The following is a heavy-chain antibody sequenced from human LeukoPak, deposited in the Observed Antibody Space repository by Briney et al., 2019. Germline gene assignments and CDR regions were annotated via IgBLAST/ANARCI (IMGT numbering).Heavy chain of an antibody. D-gene: IGHD6-19*01. CDR2: IIPILGIA. CDR1: GGTFSSYA. J-gene: IGHJ3*02. V-gene: IGHV1-69*04. Sequence: ASVKVSCKASGGTFSSYAISWVRQAPGQGLEWMGRIIPILGIANYAQKFQGRVTITADKSTSTAYMELSSLRSEDTAVYYCARDQRIAVAQTAFDIWGQGTMVTVSS. CDR3: ARDQRIAVAQTAFDI.